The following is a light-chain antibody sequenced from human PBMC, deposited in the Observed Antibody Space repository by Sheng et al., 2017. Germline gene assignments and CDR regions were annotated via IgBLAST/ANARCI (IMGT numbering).Light chain of an antibody. J-gene: IGKJ1*01. CDR2: DAS. CDR3: QQTYSTVWA. Sequence: EIVLTQSPGTLSLSPGERATLSCRASRTVAYSYIAWYQQKPGLPPRLLIHDASTRATGVPDRFSGSGSGTDFTLTISSLQPEDFATYYCQQTYSTVWAFGQGTKVDVK. V-gene: IGKV3-20*01. CDR1: RTVAYSY.